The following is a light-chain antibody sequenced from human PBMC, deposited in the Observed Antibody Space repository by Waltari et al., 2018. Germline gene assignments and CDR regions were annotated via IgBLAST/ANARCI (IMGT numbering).Light chain of an antibody. CDR1: SSDGGGNNI. CDR3: YSYAGSANGV. V-gene: IGLV2-23*02. Sequence: QSALTQPASVSGSPGPSITISCTGTSSDGGGNNIVSWYQQHPDKAPKRVIYGVTKRPSGVSDRFSGSKSGNTASLTISELQAEDEADYYCYSYAGSANGVFGGGTTLTVL. CDR2: GVT. J-gene: IGLJ3*02.